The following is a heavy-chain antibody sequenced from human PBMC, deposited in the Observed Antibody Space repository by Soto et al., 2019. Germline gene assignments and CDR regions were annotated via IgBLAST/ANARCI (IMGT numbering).Heavy chain of an antibody. D-gene: IGHD3-10*01. CDR1: GGSFSGYY. CDR2: INHSGST. CDR3: AVGLWFGELNMDV. V-gene: IGHV4-34*01. J-gene: IGHJ6*04. Sequence: SETLSLTCAVYGGSFSGYYWSWIRQPPGKGLEWIGEINHSGSTNYNPSLKSRVTISVDTSKNQFSLKLSSVTTADTAVYYCAVGLWFGELNMDVWGKGTTVTVSS.